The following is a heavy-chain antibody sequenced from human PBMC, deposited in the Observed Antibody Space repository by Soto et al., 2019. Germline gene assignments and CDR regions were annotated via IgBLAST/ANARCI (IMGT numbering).Heavy chain of an antibody. V-gene: IGHV1-18*04. CDR1: GYNFTSYG. CDR2: ISAYNGNT. CDR3: ARVPNRSVPQRVDYYGIDV. Sequence: ASVKVACKDPGYNFTSYGFSWVRQAPGQELEWMGWISAYNGNTNYAQKLQGRFTMTTDTSTSTAYMELRSLRSDDTAVYYCARVPNRSVPQRVDYYGIDVWRQGTTVTVSS. J-gene: IGHJ6*02. D-gene: IGHD3-10*01.